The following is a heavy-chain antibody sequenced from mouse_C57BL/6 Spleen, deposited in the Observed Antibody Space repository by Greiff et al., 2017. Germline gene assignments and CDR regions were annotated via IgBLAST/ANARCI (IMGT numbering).Heavy chain of an antibody. CDR1: GYTFTSYG. Sequence: VQLQQSGAELARPGASVKLSCKASGYTFTSYGISWVKQRTGQGLEWIGEIYPRSGNTYYNEKFKGKATLTADKSSSTAYMELRSLTSDDSAVYFCARGDGNSVTYYAMDYWGQGTSVTVSS. J-gene: IGHJ4*01. CDR2: IYPRSGNT. D-gene: IGHD2-1*01. CDR3: ARGDGNSVTYYAMDY. V-gene: IGHV1-81*01.